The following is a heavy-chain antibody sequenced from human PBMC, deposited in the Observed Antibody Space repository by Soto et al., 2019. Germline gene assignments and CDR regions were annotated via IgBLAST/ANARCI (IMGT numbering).Heavy chain of an antibody. J-gene: IGHJ5*02. D-gene: IGHD2-2*01. V-gene: IGHV4-30-4*01. CDR1: GGSISSGDYY. CDR2: IYYSGST. Sequence: QVQLQESGPGLVKPSQTLSLTCTVSGGSISSGDYYWSWVRQPPGKGLEWIGYIYYSGSTYYNPSLKSRVTISVDTSKNQFSLKLSSVTAADTAVYYCARDRGRGYCSSTSCYSNWFDPWGQGTLVTVSS. CDR3: ARDRGRGYCSSTSCYSNWFDP.